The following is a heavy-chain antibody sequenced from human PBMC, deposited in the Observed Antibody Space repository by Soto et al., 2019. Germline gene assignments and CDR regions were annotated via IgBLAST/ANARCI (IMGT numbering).Heavy chain of an antibody. D-gene: IGHD6-19*01. CDR1: GGSISSYY. J-gene: IGHJ4*02. CDR2: IYYSGST. Sequence: SETLSLTCTVSGGSISSYYWSWIRQPPGKGLEWIGYIYYSGSTNYNPSLKSRVTISVDTSKNQFSLKLSSVTAADTAVYYCARQGSSGWLGLNFDYWGQGTLVTVSS. CDR3: ARQGSSGWLGLNFDY. V-gene: IGHV4-59*01.